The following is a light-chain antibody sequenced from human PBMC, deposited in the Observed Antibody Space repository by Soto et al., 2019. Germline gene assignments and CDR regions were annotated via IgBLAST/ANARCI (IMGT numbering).Light chain of an antibody. V-gene: IGKV3-11*01. CDR2: DAS. CDR3: QQRSNWPIT. CDR1: QSVSSY. J-gene: IGKJ5*01. Sequence: EIVLTQSPATLSLSPGERATLSCRASQSVSSYLAWYQQKPGQAPRLLIYDASNRATGIPARFSGSGSGTDFTLTISSLEPEDFAVYYCQQRSNWPITFGQGNDW.